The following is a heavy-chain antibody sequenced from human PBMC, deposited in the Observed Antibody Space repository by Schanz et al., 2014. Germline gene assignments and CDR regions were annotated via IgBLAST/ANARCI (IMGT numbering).Heavy chain of an antibody. CDR3: ARDRVYSYGLPADY. V-gene: IGHV1-46*01. Sequence: QVQLVQSGAEVKKPGASVKVSCKASGYTFTGHHMHWVRQAPGQGLEWMGWINPIVDITNYAQKFQGRVTMTRDTSTSTVYMELSSLRSEDTAVYYCARDRVYSYGLPADYWGQGTLVTVSS. CDR2: INPIVDIT. CDR1: GYTFTGHH. J-gene: IGHJ4*02. D-gene: IGHD5-18*01.